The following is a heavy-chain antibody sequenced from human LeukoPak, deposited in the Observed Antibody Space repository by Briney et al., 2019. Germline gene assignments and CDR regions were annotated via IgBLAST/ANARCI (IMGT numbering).Heavy chain of an antibody. CDR1: GLTFSSYS. CDR2: LSSSSSYI. Sequence: GGSLRLPCAASGLTFSSYSMNWVRPAPGKGLEWVSSLSSSSSYIYYADSVKGRFTISRDNAKNSLYLQMNSLRAEDTAVYHCARDLMQLVWGVGYYMDVWGKGTTVTVSS. D-gene: IGHD6-13*01. J-gene: IGHJ6*03. CDR3: ARDLMQLVWGVGYYMDV. V-gene: IGHV3-21*01.